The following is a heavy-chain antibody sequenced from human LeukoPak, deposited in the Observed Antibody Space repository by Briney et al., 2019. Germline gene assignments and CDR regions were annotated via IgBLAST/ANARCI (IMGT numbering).Heavy chain of an antibody. J-gene: IGHJ6*02. CDR1: GGTFSSYA. Sequence: SVKVSCKASGGTFSSYAISWVRQAPGQGLEWMGGIIPIFGTANYAQKFQGRVTITADESTSTAYMELSSLRSEDTAVYYCARDHLVSSSSSAYYYYGMDVWGQGTTVTVSS. CDR2: IIPIFGTA. V-gene: IGHV1-69*01. CDR3: ARDHLVSSSSSAYYYYGMDV. D-gene: IGHD6-6*01.